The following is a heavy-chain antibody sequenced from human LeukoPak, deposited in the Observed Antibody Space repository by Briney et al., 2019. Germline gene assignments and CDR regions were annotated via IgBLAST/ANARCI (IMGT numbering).Heavy chain of an antibody. CDR3: ARLFVVRGFDP. Sequence: SETLSLTCTVSGGSISGYYWSWIRQPPGKGLEWIGYIYYSGSTNYNPSLKSRLTMSVDTSKNQFSLKLRAVTAADTAIYYCARLFVVRGFDPSGQGTLVTVSS. CDR2: IYYSGST. CDR1: GGSISGYY. J-gene: IGHJ5*02. V-gene: IGHV4-59*08. D-gene: IGHD3-10*01.